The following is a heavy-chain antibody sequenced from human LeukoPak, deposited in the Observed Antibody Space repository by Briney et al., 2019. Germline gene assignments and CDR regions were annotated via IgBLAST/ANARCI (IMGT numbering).Heavy chain of an antibody. V-gene: IGHV1-3*01. CDR1: GYTFTSYA. J-gene: IGHJ4*02. Sequence: GSVKVSCKASGYTFTSYAMHWVRQAPGQRLEWMGWINAGSGNTKYSQNFQGRVTISRDTSASTAYMELSSLTSEDTAVYYCARDSGEYYFDYWGRGTLVTVSS. CDR3: ARDSGEYYFDY. D-gene: IGHD2-15*01. CDR2: INAGSGNT.